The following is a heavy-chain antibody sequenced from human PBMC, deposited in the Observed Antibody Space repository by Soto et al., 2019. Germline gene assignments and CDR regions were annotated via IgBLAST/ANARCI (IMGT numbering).Heavy chain of an antibody. CDR3: ARGRGLSTQYYYYGMDV. CDR2: ISSSDIPI. Sequence: EVQLVESGGGLVHPGGSLRLSCVASGFTFSDYSMNWVRQAPGKGLEWISYISSSDIPIYYADSVKGRFTISRDNAKNSLYLQRNSLRDEDTAVYYCARGRGLSTQYYYYGMDVWGQGTTVTVSS. V-gene: IGHV3-48*02. J-gene: IGHJ6*02. CDR1: GFTFSDYS.